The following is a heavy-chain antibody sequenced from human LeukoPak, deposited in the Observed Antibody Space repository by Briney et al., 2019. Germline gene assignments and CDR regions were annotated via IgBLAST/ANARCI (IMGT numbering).Heavy chain of an antibody. CDR3: ARDLFTMIVVVITPPDY. CDR1: GFTFSSYA. V-gene: IGHV3-30-3*01. Sequence: PGRSLRLSCAASGFTFSSYAMHWVRQAPGKGLEWVAVISYDGSNKYYADSVKGRFTISRDNSKNTLYLQMDSLRAEDTAVYYCARDLFTMIVVVITPPDYWGQGTLVTVSS. J-gene: IGHJ4*02. D-gene: IGHD3-22*01. CDR2: ISYDGSNK.